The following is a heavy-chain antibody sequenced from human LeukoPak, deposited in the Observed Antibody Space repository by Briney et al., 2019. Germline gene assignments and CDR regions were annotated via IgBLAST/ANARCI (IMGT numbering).Heavy chain of an antibody. CDR3: ARDHTGGSFDY. CDR2: GGNT. J-gene: IGHJ4*02. D-gene: IGHD7-27*01. V-gene: IGHV3-33*01. Sequence: GGNTYYADSVKGRFTISRDNSKNTLYLQMNSLRAEDTAVYYCARDHTGGSFDYWGQGTLVTVSS.